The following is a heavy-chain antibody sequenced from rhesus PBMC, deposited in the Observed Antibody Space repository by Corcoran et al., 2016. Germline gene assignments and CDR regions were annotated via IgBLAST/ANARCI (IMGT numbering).Heavy chain of an antibody. V-gene: IGHV4-160*01. CDR2: IYGNSGST. CDR1: GGSFRRHW. D-gene: IGHD4-29*01. CDR3: ARDPSDYGIRFDV. J-gene: IGHJ5-1*01. Sequence: QVQLQESGPGLVKPAENLSLTSAVSGGSFRRHWWGGIRQPPGTGLEWIGSIYGNSGSTEYTPSLKSRATISRDTSKNQISLKLSSVTAADTAVYYCARDPSDYGIRFDVWGPGVLVTVSS.